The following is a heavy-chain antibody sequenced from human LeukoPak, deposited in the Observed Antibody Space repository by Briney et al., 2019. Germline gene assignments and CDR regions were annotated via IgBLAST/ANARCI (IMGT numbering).Heavy chain of an antibody. CDR2: IRYDGSNK. V-gene: IGHV3-30*02. CDR3: ARGNYYGSGSHYYMDV. J-gene: IGHJ6*03. Sequence: GGSLRLSCAASGFTFSSYGMHWVRQAPGKGLEWVAFIRYDGSNKYYADSVKGRFTISRDNSKNTLYLQMGSLRAEDMAVYYCARGNYYGSGSHYYMDVGGKGTTVTISS. D-gene: IGHD3-10*01. CDR1: GFTFSSYG.